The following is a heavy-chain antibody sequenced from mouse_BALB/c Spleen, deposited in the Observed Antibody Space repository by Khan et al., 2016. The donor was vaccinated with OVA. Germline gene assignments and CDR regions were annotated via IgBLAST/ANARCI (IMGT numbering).Heavy chain of an antibody. CDR3: ERVGYNGTLDY. J-gene: IGHJ4*01. CDR1: GYTFTNYG. D-gene: IGHD2-14*01. CDR2: INTYTGSP. V-gene: IGHV9-3-1*01. Sequence: QIQLVQSGPELKKPGESVKISCTASGYTFTNYGMNWVNQAPGKALQWMSWINTYTGSPTYAADFKGRFAFSLETSASTVYLQINNLKNEDTATYACERVGYNGTLDYWGQGTSVTVSA.